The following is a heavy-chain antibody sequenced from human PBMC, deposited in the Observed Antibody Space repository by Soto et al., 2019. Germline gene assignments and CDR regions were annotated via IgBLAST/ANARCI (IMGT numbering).Heavy chain of an antibody. CDR2: TSGSGGST. CDR3: AKDRYYDSSGYYPGYFDY. D-gene: IGHD3-22*01. Sequence: PGGSLRLSCAASGFTFSSYAMSWVRQAPGKGLEWVSATSGSGGSTYYADSVKGRFTISRDNSKNTLYLQMNSLRAEDTAVYYCAKDRYYDSSGYYPGYFDYWGQGTLVTVSS. V-gene: IGHV3-23*01. CDR1: GFTFSSYA. J-gene: IGHJ4*02.